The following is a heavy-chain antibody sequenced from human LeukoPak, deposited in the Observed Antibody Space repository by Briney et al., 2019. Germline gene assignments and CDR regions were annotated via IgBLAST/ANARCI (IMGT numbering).Heavy chain of an antibody. CDR3: ARAKKHTTIFGVVITYYFDY. J-gene: IGHJ4*02. Sequence: ASVKVSCKASGYTFTSYDINWVRQATGQGLEWMGWMNPNSGNTGYAQKFQGRVTITRNTSISTAYMELSSLRSEDTAVYYCARAKKHTTIFGVVITYYFDYWGQGTQVTVSS. V-gene: IGHV1-8*03. CDR1: GYTFTSYD. D-gene: IGHD3-3*01. CDR2: MNPNSGNT.